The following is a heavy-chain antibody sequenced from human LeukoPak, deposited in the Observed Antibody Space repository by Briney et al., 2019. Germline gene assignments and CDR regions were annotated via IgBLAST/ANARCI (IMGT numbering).Heavy chain of an antibody. CDR1: GFSFISSH. D-gene: IGHD3-10*01. Sequence: GGALILSCLASGFSFISSHMGWVPQAQGKGLEWVANIKQDGNEKHYVDYVKGRFTISRDNAKSSLYLQMNSLRAEDTAVYYCARDPRGSEYSHFDSWGQGTLVTVSS. V-gene: IGHV3-7*01. J-gene: IGHJ4*02. CDR2: IKQDGNEK. CDR3: ARDPRGSEYSHFDS.